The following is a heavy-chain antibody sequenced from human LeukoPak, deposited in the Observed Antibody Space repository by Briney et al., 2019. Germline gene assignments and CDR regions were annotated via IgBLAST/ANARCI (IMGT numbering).Heavy chain of an antibody. CDR3: AKAPVTTCRGAYCYPFDY. Sequence: GGSLRLSCAASGFTFSSYDMNWVRQAPGKGLEWVSSISRSSGYIYYADSVKGRFTISRDSSKNTLFLQMNRLRPEDAAVYYCAKAPVTTCRGAYCYPFDYWGQGTLVTVSS. CDR2: ISRSSGYI. CDR1: GFTFSSYD. V-gene: IGHV3-21*04. D-gene: IGHD2-21*01. J-gene: IGHJ4*02.